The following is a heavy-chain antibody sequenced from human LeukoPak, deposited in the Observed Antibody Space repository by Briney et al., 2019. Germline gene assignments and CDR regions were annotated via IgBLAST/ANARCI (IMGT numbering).Heavy chain of an antibody. D-gene: IGHD4-11*01. Sequence: GGSLRLSCAASGFTFSSYAMSWVRQAPGKGLEWVSAISDSGGSTYYADSVKGRFTISRDNSKNTLYLQMNSLRAEDTAVYYCANQGFSVTPAYWGQGTLVTVSS. J-gene: IGHJ4*02. V-gene: IGHV3-23*01. CDR1: GFTFSSYA. CDR2: ISDSGGST. CDR3: ANQGFSVTPAY.